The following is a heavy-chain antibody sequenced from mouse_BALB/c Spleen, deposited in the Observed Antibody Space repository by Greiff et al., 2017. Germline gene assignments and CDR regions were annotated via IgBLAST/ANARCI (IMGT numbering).Heavy chain of an antibody. CDR3: AREKTGTGFAY. J-gene: IGHJ3*01. V-gene: IGHV2-2*02. Sequence: QVQLKESGPGLVQPSQSLSITCTVSGFSLTSYGVHWVRQSPGKGLEWLGVIWSGGSTDYNAAFISRLSISKDNSKSQVFFKMNSLQANDTAIYYCAREKTGTGFAYWGQGTLVTVSA. CDR1: GFSLTSYG. D-gene: IGHD4-1*01. CDR2: IWSGGST.